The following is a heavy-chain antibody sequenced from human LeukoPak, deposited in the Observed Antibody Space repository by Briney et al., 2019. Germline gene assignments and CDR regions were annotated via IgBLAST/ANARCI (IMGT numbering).Heavy chain of an antibody. D-gene: IGHD6-19*01. J-gene: IGHJ4*02. CDR3: ARDNIAVAAPFDY. CDR2: IKQDGSER. V-gene: IGHV3-7*01. CDR1: GFTFSTYW. Sequence: GGSLRLFCAASGFTFSTYWMTWVRQTPGKGLEWVAKIKQDGSERYYVDSVKGRFTISRDNAKNSLYLQMNSLRAEDSAVYYCARDNIAVAAPFDYWSQGILVTVSS.